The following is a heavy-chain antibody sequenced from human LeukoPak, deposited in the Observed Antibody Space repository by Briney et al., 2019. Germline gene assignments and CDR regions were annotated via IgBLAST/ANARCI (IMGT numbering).Heavy chain of an antibody. J-gene: IGHJ3*02. CDR2: FDPEGGET. Sequence: GASVKVSCKVSGYTFTELYMHWVRQAPGKGLEWMGGFDPEGGETIYAQKFQGRVAMTEDTSTDTAYMELSSLRSEDTAVYYCATQRYSYGSTDAFDIWGQGTMVTVSS. V-gene: IGHV1-24*01. D-gene: IGHD5-18*01. CDR1: GYTFTELY. CDR3: ATQRYSYGSTDAFDI.